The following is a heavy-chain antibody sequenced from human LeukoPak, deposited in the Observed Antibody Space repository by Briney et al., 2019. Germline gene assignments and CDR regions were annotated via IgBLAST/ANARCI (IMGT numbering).Heavy chain of an antibody. CDR3: ATNYDFWSGYYSRFDY. CDR1: GYTFTGYY. J-gene: IGHJ4*02. V-gene: IGHV1-2*02. CDR2: INPDSGGT. Sequence: ASVKVSCKASGYTFTGYYIHWVRQAPGQGLEWMGWINPDSGGTNYAQKFQGRVTMTRDTPISTAYMELSRLRSDDTAVYYCATNYDFWSGYYSRFDYWGQGTLVIVSS. D-gene: IGHD3-3*01.